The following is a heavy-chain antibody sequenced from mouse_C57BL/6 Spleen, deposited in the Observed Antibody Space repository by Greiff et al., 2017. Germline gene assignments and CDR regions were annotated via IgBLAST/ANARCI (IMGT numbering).Heavy chain of an antibody. Sequence: QVQLQQPGTELVKPGASVKLSCKASGYTFTSYWMHWVKQRPGQGLEWIGNINPSNGGTNYNKKFKSKATLTVDKSSSTAYMQLSSLTSEDSAVYYCARSLSITTVVATDYAMDYWGQGTSVTVSS. CDR1: GYTFTSYW. D-gene: IGHD1-1*01. V-gene: IGHV1-53*01. J-gene: IGHJ4*01. CDR2: INPSNGGT. CDR3: ARSLSITTVVATDYAMDY.